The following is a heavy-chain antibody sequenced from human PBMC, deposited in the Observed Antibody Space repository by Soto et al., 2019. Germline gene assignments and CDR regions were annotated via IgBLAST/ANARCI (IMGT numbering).Heavy chain of an antibody. CDR3: ARARPGRRYGLDV. CDR2: ISCDGSNK. J-gene: IGHJ6*02. V-gene: IGHV3-30-3*01. CDR1: GFTFSSYA. Sequence: GGSLRLSCAASGFTFSSYAMHWVRQAPGKGLEWVAVISCDGSNKYYADSVKGRFTISRDNSKNTLYLQMNSLRAEDTAVYYCARARPGRRYGLDVWGQGTTVTVSS.